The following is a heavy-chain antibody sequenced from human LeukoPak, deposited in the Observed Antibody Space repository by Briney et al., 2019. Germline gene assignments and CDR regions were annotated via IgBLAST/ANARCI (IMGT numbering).Heavy chain of an antibody. Sequence: SETLSLTCTVSGYSISSTYYWGWIRQPPGKGLEWIGSIYHSGSTYYNPSLKSRVTISVDTSKNQFSLKLTSVTAADTAVYYCARITDLSVATDYWGQGTLVTVSS. CDR3: ARITDLSVATDY. V-gene: IGHV4-38-2*02. CDR1: GYSISSTYY. J-gene: IGHJ4*02. CDR2: IYHSGST. D-gene: IGHD6-19*01.